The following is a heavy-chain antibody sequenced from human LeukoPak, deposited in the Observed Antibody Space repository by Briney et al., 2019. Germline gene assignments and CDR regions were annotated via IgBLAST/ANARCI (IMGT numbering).Heavy chain of an antibody. J-gene: IGHJ6*02. D-gene: IGHD3-10*01. CDR2: MNPNSGNT. CDR3: ARGSITMVRGVNYYYYGMDV. V-gene: IGHV1-8*01. Sequence: GASVKVSCKASGYTFTSYDINWVRQATGQGLEWMGWMNPNSGNTGYAQKFQGRVTMTRNTSISTAYMELGSLRSEDTAVYYCARGSITMVRGVNYYYYGMDVWGQGTTVTVSS. CDR1: GYTFTSYD.